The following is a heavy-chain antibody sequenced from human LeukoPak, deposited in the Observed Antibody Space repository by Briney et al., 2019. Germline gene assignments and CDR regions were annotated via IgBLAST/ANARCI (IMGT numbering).Heavy chain of an antibody. Sequence: ASVKVSCKASGYTFTGYYMHWVRQAPGQGLEWMGWINPNSGGTNYAQKFQGRVTMTRDTSISTVYLELRSLRPDDTAVYYCVRDQYLNVMTGFDEWGQGTLVTVSS. D-gene: IGHD3-9*01. J-gene: IGHJ4*02. CDR1: GYTFTGYY. V-gene: IGHV1-2*02. CDR2: INPNSGGT. CDR3: VRDQYLNVMTGFDE.